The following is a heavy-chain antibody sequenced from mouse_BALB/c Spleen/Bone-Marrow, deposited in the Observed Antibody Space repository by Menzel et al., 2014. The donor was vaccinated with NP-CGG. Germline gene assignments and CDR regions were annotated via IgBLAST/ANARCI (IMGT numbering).Heavy chain of an antibody. Sequence: VQLQQSGPSLVQPSQSLAITCTVSGFSLTSYDVHWLRQSPGKGLEWLGVIWRGGSTDYNAAFVSRLRVTKDKSKSQVFFKMNSLQVDDTAIYYCATPTYYGSVIFAYWGQGTLVTVSA. J-gene: IGHJ3*01. D-gene: IGHD2-10*01. CDR3: ATPTYYGSVIFAY. V-gene: IGHV2-5-1*01. CDR1: GFSLTSYD. CDR2: IWRGGST.